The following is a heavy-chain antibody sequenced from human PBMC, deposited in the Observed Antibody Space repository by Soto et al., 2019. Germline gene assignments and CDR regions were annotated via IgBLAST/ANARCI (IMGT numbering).Heavy chain of an antibody. V-gene: IGHV1-18*04. Sequence: QVQLVQSGTEVKEPGASVKVSCKASGYTFTRYGISWVRQAPGQGLEWMAWTSANNDNTNYAEKVQGRVTLTTDTSTGTAYMELRSLRSDDTGVYYCARDERGTCTGTNCYYFDYWGQGTLVTVSS. CDR2: TSANNDNT. CDR3: ARDERGTCTGTNCYYFDY. CDR1: GYTFTRYG. J-gene: IGHJ4*02. D-gene: IGHD2-2*01.